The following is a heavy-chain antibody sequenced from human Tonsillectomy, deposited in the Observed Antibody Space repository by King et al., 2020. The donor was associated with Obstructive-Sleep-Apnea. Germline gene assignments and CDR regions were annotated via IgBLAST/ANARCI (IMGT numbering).Heavy chain of an antibody. CDR3: ARDSSSNGMDV. J-gene: IGHJ6*02. Sequence: VPLQESGPGLVKPSETLSLTCTVSGGSISVYYWNWIRQPPGKGLEWIGSIYYSGSTNYNPSLKSRVTISVDTSKNQFSLKVSSVTAADTAVYYCARDSSSNGMDVWGQGTTVTVSS. CDR2: IYYSGST. D-gene: IGHD6-6*01. V-gene: IGHV4-59*01. CDR1: GGSISVYY.